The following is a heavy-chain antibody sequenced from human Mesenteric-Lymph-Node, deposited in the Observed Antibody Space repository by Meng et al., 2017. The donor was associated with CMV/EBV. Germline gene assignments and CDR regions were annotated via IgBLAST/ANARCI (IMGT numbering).Heavy chain of an antibody. CDR2: INSDGSST. D-gene: IGHD2-2*01. J-gene: IGHJ6*02. CDR1: GFTFSNSW. V-gene: IGHV3-74*01. CDR3: ARAGDIVVVPAAPFYGMDV. Sequence: GGSLRLSCGASGFTFSNSWMSWVRQAPGKGLVWVSRINSDGSSTSYADSVKGRFTISRDNAKNTLYLQMNSLRAEDTAVYYCARAGDIVVVPAAPFYGMDVWGQGTTVTVSS.